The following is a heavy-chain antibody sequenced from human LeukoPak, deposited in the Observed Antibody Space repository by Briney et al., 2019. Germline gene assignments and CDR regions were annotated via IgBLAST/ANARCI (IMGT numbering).Heavy chain of an antibody. D-gene: IGHD2/OR15-2a*01. CDR2: IYTSGST. CDR3: ARDAPSPQYWRCYYYGMDV. J-gene: IGHJ6*02. Sequence: SETLSLTCTVSGGSISSYYWSWIRQPAGKGLEWIGRIYTSGSTNYNPSLKSRVTMSVDTSKNQFSLKLSSVTAADTAVYYCARDAPSPQYWRCYYYGMDVWGQGTTVTVSS. V-gene: IGHV4-4*07. CDR1: GGSISSYY.